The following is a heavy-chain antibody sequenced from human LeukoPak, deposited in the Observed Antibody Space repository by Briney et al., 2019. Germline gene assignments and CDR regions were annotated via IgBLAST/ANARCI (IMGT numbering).Heavy chain of an antibody. CDR1: GFTVSRNY. J-gene: IGHJ4*02. Sequence: GGSLRLSCAASGFTVSRNYMNWVRQAPGKGLEWVSSISSSSSYIYYADSVKGRFTISRDNAKNSLYLQMNSLRAEDTAVYYCARDRTGTTGFDYWGQGTLVTVSS. CDR2: ISSSSSYI. D-gene: IGHD1-7*01. CDR3: ARDRTGTTGFDY. V-gene: IGHV3-21*01.